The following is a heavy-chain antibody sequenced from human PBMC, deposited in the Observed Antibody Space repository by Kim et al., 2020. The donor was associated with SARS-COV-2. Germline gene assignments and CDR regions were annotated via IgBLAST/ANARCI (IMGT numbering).Heavy chain of an antibody. CDR2: INHSGST. CDR1: GGSFSGYY. CDR3: ARRTRRGYSYGYGGLDY. Sequence: SETLSLTCAVYGGSFSGYYWSWIRQPPGKGLEWIGEINHSGSTNYNPSLKSRVTISVDTSKNQFSLKLSSVTAADTAVYYCARRTRRGYSYGYGGLDYWGQGTLVTVSS. J-gene: IGHJ4*02. V-gene: IGHV4-34*01. D-gene: IGHD5-18*01.